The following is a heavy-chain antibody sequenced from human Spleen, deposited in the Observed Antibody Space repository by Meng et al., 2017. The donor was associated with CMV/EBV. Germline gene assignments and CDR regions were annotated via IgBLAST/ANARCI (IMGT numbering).Heavy chain of an antibody. CDR2: ISSSGIYI. CDR1: GFTFSSFR. J-gene: IGHJ4*02. Sequence: GGSLRLSCEASGFTFSSFRMNWVRQAPGKGLEWVSSISSSGIYIFYADSLKDRFTISRDNAKNSLHLQMNNLRAEDTAVYYCVRSPGYCSSTNCYSNHLDYWGQGALVTVSS. CDR3: VRSPGYCSSTNCYSNHLDY. V-gene: IGHV3-21*01. D-gene: IGHD2-2*01.